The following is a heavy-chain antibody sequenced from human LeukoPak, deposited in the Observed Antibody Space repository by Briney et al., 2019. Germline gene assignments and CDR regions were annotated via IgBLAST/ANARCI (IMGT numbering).Heavy chain of an antibody. CDR1: GFTLSTYW. CDR2: IKQDGSQK. J-gene: IGHJ4*02. Sequence: GGSLRLSCAGSGFTLSTYWMTWVRQAPGKGLEWVANIKQDGSQKNYVDSVKGRFTISRDNAKNSLFLQMNSLRADDTAVYYCARETPDSSGWDWGQGTLVTVSS. V-gene: IGHV3-7*01. D-gene: IGHD6-19*01. CDR3: ARETPDSSGWD.